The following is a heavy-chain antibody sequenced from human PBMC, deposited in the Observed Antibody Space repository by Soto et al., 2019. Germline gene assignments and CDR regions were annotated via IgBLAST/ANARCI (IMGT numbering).Heavy chain of an antibody. Sequence: QITLKESGPTLVKPTQTLTLTCTFSAFSLSTGGVGVGWIRQPPGKALEWLALIYWDDDKRYSPALRSRLTITKDTSKNQVVLTMTNMDPVDTATYYCIQSRCGGDCLQSYASYSYSGMDVWGQGTTVTVSS. V-gene: IGHV2-5*02. CDR3: IQSRCGGDCLQSYASYSYSGMDV. D-gene: IGHD2-21*02. CDR2: IYWDDDK. CDR1: AFSLSTGGVG. J-gene: IGHJ6*02.